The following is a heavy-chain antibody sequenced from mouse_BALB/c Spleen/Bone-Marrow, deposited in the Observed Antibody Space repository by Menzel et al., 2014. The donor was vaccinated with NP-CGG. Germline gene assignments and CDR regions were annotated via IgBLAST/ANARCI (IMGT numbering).Heavy chain of an antibody. CDR3: TALTQNNFDY. CDR1: GYTFXNYW. CDR2: IHPGNSDT. Sequence: VQLKESGTVLVRPGAAVKMSCKASGYTFXNYWMYWIKQRPGQGLEWIGTIHPGNSDTTYNQKFKGKATLTAVTSTSTSSMELSSLADDDSADYSCTALTQNNFDYWGQGTTRTVSS. D-gene: IGHD1-3*01. V-gene: IGHV1-5*01. J-gene: IGHJ2*01.